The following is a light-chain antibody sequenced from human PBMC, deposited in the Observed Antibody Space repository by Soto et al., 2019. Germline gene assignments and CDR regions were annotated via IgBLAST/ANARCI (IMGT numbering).Light chain of an antibody. J-gene: IGKJ4*01. Sequence: EIVLTQSPGTLSLSPGERATLSCRASQSVSNNYLAWYQQKPGQAPRLLIYGASNRATGIPDRFSGSGSGTEFTLTISSLQSEDFAVYYCQHYVTWPLTFGGGTKVE. CDR1: QSVSNNY. V-gene: IGKV3-20*01. CDR2: GAS. CDR3: QHYVTWPLT.